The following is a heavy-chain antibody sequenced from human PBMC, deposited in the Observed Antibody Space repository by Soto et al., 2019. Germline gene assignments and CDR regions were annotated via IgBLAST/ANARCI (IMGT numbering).Heavy chain of an antibody. V-gene: IGHV4-4*02. CDR3: GAVTIYYYYGMDV. CDR2: IYHSGTT. J-gene: IGHJ6*02. CDR1: GGSISSSNW. D-gene: IGHD5-18*01. Sequence: PSETLSLTCVVSGGSISSSNWWSWVRQPPGKGLEWIGQIYHSGTTNYNPSLKSRVTISVDKSKNQFSLKLSSVTAADTAVYYCGAVTIYYYYGMDVWGQGTTVTVSS.